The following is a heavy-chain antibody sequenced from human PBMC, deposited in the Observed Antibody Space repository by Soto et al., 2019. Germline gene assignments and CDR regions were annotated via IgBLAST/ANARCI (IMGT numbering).Heavy chain of an antibody. J-gene: IGHJ6*02. D-gene: IGHD2-2*01. CDR1: GGSISSYY. V-gene: IGHV4-59*01. Sequence: SETLSLTCTVSGGSISSYYWSWIRQPPGKGLEWIGYIYYSGSTNYNPSLKSRVTISVDTSKNQFSLKLSSVTAADTAVYYCAREGCSSTSCYTPYYSYGMDVWGQGTTVIVSS. CDR2: IYYSGST. CDR3: AREGCSSTSCYTPYYSYGMDV.